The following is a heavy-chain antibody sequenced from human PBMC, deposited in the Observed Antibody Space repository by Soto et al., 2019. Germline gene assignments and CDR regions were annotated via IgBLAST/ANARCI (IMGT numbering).Heavy chain of an antibody. CDR2: IIPIFGTA. J-gene: IGHJ6*02. Sequence: SVKPSCKASGGTFSSYAISWVRQAPGQGLEWMGGIIPIFGTANYAQKFQGRVTITADESTSTAYMELSSLRSEDKAVYYCARDPNSGYDYFCPPGADYYYYVMDVCGQGTTVTVSS. CDR3: ARDPNSGYDYFCPPGADYYYYVMDV. D-gene: IGHD5-12*01. V-gene: IGHV1-69*13. CDR1: GGTFSSYA.